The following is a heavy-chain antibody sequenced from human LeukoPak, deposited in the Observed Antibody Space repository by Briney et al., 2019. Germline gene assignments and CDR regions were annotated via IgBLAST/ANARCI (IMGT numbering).Heavy chain of an antibody. CDR2: ISGSGGST. V-gene: IGHV3-23*01. Sequence: PGGSLRLSCAASGFSFSSYGMHWVRQAPGKGLEWVSGISGSGGSTYYADSVKGRFTISRDNSKNTLYLQMNSLRAEDTAVYYCAKVRSGYDFVPFDYWGQETLVTVSS. D-gene: IGHD5-12*01. CDR1: GFSFSSYG. J-gene: IGHJ4*02. CDR3: AKVRSGYDFVPFDY.